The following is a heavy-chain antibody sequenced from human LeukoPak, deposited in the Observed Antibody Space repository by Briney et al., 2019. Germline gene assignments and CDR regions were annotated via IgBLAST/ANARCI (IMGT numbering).Heavy chain of an antibody. CDR3: ARVLVGSYYYYYYMDV. CDR1: GYTFTSYG. V-gene: IGHV1-18*01. D-gene: IGHD1-26*01. Sequence: ASVKVSCKASGYTFTSYGISWVRQAPGQGLEWMGWISAYNGNTNYAQKLQGRVTMTTDTSTSTAYMELRSLRSDDAAVYYCARVLVGSYYYYYYMDVWGKGTTVSVSS. CDR2: ISAYNGNT. J-gene: IGHJ6*03.